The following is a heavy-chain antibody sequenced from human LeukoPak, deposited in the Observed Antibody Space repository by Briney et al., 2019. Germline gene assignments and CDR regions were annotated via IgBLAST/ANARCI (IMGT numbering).Heavy chain of an antibody. V-gene: IGHV1-69*01. Sequence: SVKVSCKASGGTFSSYAISWLRQAPGQGLEWMGGIIPIFGTANYAQKFQGRVTITADESTSTAYMELSSLRSEDTAVYYCASTTYGDYDAFDIWGQGTMVTVSS. CDR2: IIPIFGTA. D-gene: IGHD4-17*01. CDR1: GGTFSSYA. CDR3: ASTTYGDYDAFDI. J-gene: IGHJ3*02.